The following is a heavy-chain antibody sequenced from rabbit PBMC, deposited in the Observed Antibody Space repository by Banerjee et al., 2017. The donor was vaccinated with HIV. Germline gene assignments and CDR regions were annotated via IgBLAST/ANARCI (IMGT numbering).Heavy chain of an antibody. J-gene: IGHJ4*01. CDR2: INTSSGNT. CDR3: ARDDGSSSGYDLDL. D-gene: IGHD1-1*01. CDR1: GFSFSNKYV. Sequence: QEQLEESGGGLVKPEGSLTLTCKASGFSFSNKYVMCWVRQAPGKGLEWIACINTSSGNTVYATWAKGRFTISRSTSLNTVTLQMTSLTAADTATYFCARDDGSSSGYDLDLWGQGTLVTVS. V-gene: IGHV1S43*01.